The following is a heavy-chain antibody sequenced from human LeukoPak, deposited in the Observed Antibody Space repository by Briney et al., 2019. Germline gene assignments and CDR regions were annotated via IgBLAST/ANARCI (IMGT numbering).Heavy chain of an antibody. Sequence: KSSETLSLTCAVYGGSFSGYYWSWVRQAPGKGLEWVGRIKSKTDGGTTDYAAPVKGRFTISRDDSKNTLYLQMNSLKTEDTAVYYCTTDSQPDLRSRLYLGMDVWGQGTTVTVSS. CDR2: IKSKTDGGTT. CDR1: GGSFSGYY. CDR3: TTDSQPDLRSRLYLGMDV. J-gene: IGHJ6*02. V-gene: IGHV3-15*01. D-gene: IGHD1-14*01.